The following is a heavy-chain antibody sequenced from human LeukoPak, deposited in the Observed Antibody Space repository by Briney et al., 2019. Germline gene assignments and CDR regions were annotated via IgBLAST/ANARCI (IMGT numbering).Heavy chain of an antibody. CDR2: IYYSGNS. V-gene: IGHV4-59*01. D-gene: IGHD2-15*01. CDR1: GGFISSYY. Sequence: PSETLSLTCTVSGGFISSYYWSWIRQPPGKGLEWIGYIYYSGNSNYNPSLKSRVTISADTSKNEFSLKLSSVTAADTAIYYCATRSTGVAATFDSWGQGALVTVSS. J-gene: IGHJ4*02. CDR3: ATRSTGVAATFDS.